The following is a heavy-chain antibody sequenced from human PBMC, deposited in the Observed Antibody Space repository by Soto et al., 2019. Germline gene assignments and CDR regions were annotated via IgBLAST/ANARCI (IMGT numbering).Heavy chain of an antibody. CDR1: GFTVSSKY. CDR2: IQSGGPT. V-gene: IGHV3-66*01. D-gene: IGHD2-15*01. CDR3: ARDDVLCGGGRCYGVPLDV. J-gene: IGHJ6*03. Sequence: EVHLVESGGGLVQPGGSLRLSCAASGFTVSSKYMSWVRQAPGKGLEWVSLIQSGGPTYYADSVKGRFTISRDTSENTLHLQVDRPRAQDTAVCDCARDDVLCGGGRCYGVPLDVCGKGTTVTVSS.